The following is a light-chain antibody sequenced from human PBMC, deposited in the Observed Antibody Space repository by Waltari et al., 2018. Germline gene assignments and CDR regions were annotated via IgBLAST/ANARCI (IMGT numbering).Light chain of an antibody. CDR1: HTINNY. CDR2: DAS. CDR3: QQYDFYSLT. Sequence: DIQMTQSPSTLSASEGHRVTITCRASHTINNYFAWYQQKPGKAPKLVIYDASSLESGVPSRFSGSGSGTEFTLTISSLQPDDFATYYCQQYDFYSLTFGGGTRVEIK. V-gene: IGKV1-5*01. J-gene: IGKJ4*01.